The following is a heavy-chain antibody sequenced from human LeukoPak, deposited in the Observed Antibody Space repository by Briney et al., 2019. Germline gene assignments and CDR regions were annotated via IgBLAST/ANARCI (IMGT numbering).Heavy chain of an antibody. V-gene: IGHV5-51*01. CDR3: ARRAYCGGDCYYPVDY. J-gene: IGHJ4*02. CDR1: GYSFTSYG. D-gene: IGHD2-21*01. CDR2: IYPDDSDP. Sequence: GESLKISCKDSGYSFTSYGIDWVRQMPGKGLEWMGIIYPDDSDPRYSPSFQGRVTISADKSISTAYLQWSSLKASDTAMYYCARRAYCGGDCYYPVDYWGQGTLVTVSS.